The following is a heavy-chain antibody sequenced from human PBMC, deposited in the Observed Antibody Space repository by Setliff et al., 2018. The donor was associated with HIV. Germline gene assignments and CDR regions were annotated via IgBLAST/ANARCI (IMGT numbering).Heavy chain of an antibody. CDR3: ARGGPDYYDYPYFDS. D-gene: IGHD3-22*01. J-gene: IGHJ4*02. Sequence: PSETLSLTCTVSGGSISSHCWSWIRQSPGKALEWIGHIYASGSTNYNPSLKSRVTMSVDTSKNQFSLKLNSLIAADTAVYFCARGGPDYYDYPYFDSWGQGTLVTVSS. CDR1: GGSISSHC. CDR2: IYASGST. V-gene: IGHV4-4*07.